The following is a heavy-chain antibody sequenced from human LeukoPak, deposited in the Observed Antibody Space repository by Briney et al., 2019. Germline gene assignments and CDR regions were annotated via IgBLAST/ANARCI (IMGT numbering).Heavy chain of an antibody. CDR2: TNTDGSST. D-gene: IGHD3-22*01. J-gene: IGHJ4*02. V-gene: IGHV3-74*01. CDR3: VPTDSSGLD. CDR1: GFTFSHYW. Sequence: GGSLRLSSEASGFTFSHYWMHWVRQAPGKGLVWVSRTNTDGSSTNYVDSVKGRFTISRDNAKNTMYLQMNSLRAEDTAVYYCVPTDSSGLDWGQGTLVTVSS.